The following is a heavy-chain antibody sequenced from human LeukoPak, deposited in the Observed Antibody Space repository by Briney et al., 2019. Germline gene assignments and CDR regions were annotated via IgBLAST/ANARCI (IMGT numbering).Heavy chain of an antibody. CDR2: ISSSGSTI. CDR3: ARDYRDSSGYRAFDI. CDR1: GFTFSSYE. Sequence: GGCMRLSCVVSGFTFSSYEMNWVRQAPGKGLEWVSYISSSGSTIYYADSVKDRFTISRDNAKNSLYLQMNSLRAEDTAVYYCARDYRDSSGYRAFDIWGQGTMVTVSS. D-gene: IGHD3-22*01. V-gene: IGHV3-48*03. J-gene: IGHJ3*02.